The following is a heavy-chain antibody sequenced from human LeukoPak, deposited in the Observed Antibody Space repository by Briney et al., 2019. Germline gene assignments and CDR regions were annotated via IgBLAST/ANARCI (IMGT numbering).Heavy chain of an antibody. CDR1: GGSFSGYY. D-gene: IGHD6-13*01. V-gene: IGHV4-34*01. CDR2: INHSGST. Sequence: SETLSLTCAVYGGSFSGYYWSWIRQPPGKGLEWIGEINHSGSTNYNPSLKSRVTISVDTSKNQFSLKLSSVTAADTAVYYCASLKQQLAGYYYGMDVWGQGTTVTVSS. CDR3: ASLKQQLAGYYYGMDV. J-gene: IGHJ6*02.